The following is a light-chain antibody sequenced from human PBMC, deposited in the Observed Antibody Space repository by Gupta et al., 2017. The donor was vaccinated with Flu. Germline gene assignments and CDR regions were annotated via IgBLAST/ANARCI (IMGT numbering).Light chain of an antibody. Sequence: PSFLSASVGDRVTITCRASRGMSTYLAWYQQKPGKAPKLLIYTASTLQSGVPSRFSGSGSGTEFTLTISSLQTEDFATYYCQQLNSLPITFGQGTRLEIK. CDR2: TAS. CDR3: QQLNSLPIT. CDR1: RGMSTY. V-gene: IGKV1-9*01. J-gene: IGKJ5*01.